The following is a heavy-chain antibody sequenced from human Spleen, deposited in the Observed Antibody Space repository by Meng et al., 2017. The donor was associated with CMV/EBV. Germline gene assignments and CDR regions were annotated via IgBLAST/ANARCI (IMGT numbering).Heavy chain of an antibody. J-gene: IGHJ6*02. Sequence: SETLSLTCTVSGGSIRSYYWSWIRQPPGKGLEWIGYIYYNGSANYNPSLKSRVTISLDTSKNRFSLKLSSVTAADTAVYYCARDFQYYGLDVWGQGTTVTVSS. CDR2: IYYNGSA. V-gene: IGHV4-59*01. CDR3: ARDFQYYGLDV. CDR1: GGSIRSYY.